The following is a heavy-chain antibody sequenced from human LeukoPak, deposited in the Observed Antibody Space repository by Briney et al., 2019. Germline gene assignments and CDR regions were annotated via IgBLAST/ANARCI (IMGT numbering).Heavy chain of an antibody. CDR2: IYPGDSDT. CDR1: GFSFTSYW. J-gene: IGHJ4*02. V-gene: IGHV5-51*01. Sequence: GESLKISCKGSGFSFTSYWIGWVRQMPGKGLEWMEIIYPGDSDTRYSPSFQGQVTISADKSISTAYLQWSSLKATDTALYYCARHDEWDLLDQWGQGTLVTVSS. D-gene: IGHD1-26*01. CDR3: ARHDEWDLLDQ.